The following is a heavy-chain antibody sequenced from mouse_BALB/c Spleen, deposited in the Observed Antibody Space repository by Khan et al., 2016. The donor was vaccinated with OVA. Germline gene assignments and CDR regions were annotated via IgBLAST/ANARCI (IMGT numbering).Heavy chain of an antibody. V-gene: IGHV10-3*03. J-gene: IGHJ4*01. Sequence: EVQLVESGGGLVQPKGSLKLSCAASGFTFNTYAMNWVCQTPGKGLEWVARIRSKSKNYATYYADSVKDRFTISRDDSQNMLYLQMDNLKTEDTGMYFCVRENYYGTSYEYYAMDYWGQGTSVTVSS. CDR1: GFTFNTYA. CDR3: VRENYYGTSYEYYAMDY. D-gene: IGHD1-1*01. CDR2: IRSKSKNYAT.